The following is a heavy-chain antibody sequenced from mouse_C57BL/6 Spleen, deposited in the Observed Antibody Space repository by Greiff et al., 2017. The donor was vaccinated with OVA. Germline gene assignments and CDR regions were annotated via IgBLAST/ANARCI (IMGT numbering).Heavy chain of an antibody. CDR1: GYTFTDYN. CDR3: ARGAGTDYFDY. CDR2: INPNNGGT. J-gene: IGHJ2*01. Sequence: DVKLQESGPELVKPGASVKMSCKASGYTFTDYNMHWVKQSHGKSLEWIGYINPNNGGTSYNQKFKGKATLTVNKSSSTAYMELRSLTSEDSAVYYCARGAGTDYFDYWGQGTTLTVSS. D-gene: IGHD4-1*01. V-gene: IGHV1-22*01.